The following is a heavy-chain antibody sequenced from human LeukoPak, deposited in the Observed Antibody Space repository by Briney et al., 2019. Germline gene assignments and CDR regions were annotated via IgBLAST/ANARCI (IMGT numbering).Heavy chain of an antibody. CDR2: INPNNGGT. J-gene: IGHJ4*02. CDR3: ARAPTVGKVDY. V-gene: IGHV1-2*02. D-gene: IGHD4-23*01. CDR1: GYTFSDYY. Sequence: ASVKVSCKASGYTFSDYYIQWVRQAPGQGLEWTGWINPNNGGTNYAQNFQGRVTMTRDTSISSAYMELSRLRSDDTAVYYCARAPTVGKVDYWGQGTLVTVSS.